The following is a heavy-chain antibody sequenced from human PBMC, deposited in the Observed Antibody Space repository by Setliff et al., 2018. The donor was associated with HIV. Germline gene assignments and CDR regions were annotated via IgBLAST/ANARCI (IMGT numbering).Heavy chain of an antibody. J-gene: IGHJ4*02. CDR3: ARDYYDSGSYFILDY. Sequence: ASVKVSCKASGYTFTSYGMSWVRQAPGQGLEWMGWISAYNGNTHYAQKLQGRVTMTTDTSTSTAYMELRSLRSDDTAVYYCARDYYDSGSYFILDYWGPGTLVTVSS. CDR2: ISAYNGNT. D-gene: IGHD3-10*01. CDR1: GYTFTSYG. V-gene: IGHV1-18*01.